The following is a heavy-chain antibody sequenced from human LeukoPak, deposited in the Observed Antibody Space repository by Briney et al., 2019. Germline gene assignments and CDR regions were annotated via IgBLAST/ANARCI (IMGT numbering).Heavy chain of an antibody. CDR2: ISGSGGST. Sequence: GGSLRLSCAASGFTFSNYGMSWVRQAPRKGLEWVSAISGSGGSTHYADSVKGRFTISRDNARKSLYLQMNSLRGDDTAVYYCVPGQWLVRFDYWGQGTLVTVSS. CDR3: VPGQWLVRFDY. CDR1: GFTFSNYG. D-gene: IGHD6-19*01. J-gene: IGHJ4*02. V-gene: IGHV3-23*01.